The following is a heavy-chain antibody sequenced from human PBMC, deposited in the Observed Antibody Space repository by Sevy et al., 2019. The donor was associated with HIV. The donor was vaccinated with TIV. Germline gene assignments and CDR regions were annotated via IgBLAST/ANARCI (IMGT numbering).Heavy chain of an antibody. CDR2: INHSAST. V-gene: IGHV4-34*01. CDR1: GGSFSGYY. CDR3: ARRLRSGYSSSWGWFDP. J-gene: IGHJ5*02. D-gene: IGHD6-13*01. Sequence: SVTMSLTCAVYGGSFSGYYWSWIRQPRGKGLEWIGEINHSASTNYNPSLKSRVTISVDTSKNQFSLKLSSVTAADTALYYCARRLRSGYSSSWGWFDPWGQGTLVTVSS.